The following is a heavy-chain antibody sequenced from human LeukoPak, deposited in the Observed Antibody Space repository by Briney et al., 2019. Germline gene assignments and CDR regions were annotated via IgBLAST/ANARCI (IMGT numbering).Heavy chain of an antibody. CDR1: GFTFSSYG. CDR2: IRYDGSNK. J-gene: IGHJ4*02. D-gene: IGHD5-18*01. V-gene: IGHV3-30*02. CDR3: AREGYSYGYALDY. Sequence: GGSLRLSCAASGFTFSSYGMHWVRQAPGKGLEWVAFIRYDGSNKYYADSVKGRFTISRDNSKNTLYLQMNSLRAEDTAVYYCAREGYSYGYALDYWGQGTLVTVSS.